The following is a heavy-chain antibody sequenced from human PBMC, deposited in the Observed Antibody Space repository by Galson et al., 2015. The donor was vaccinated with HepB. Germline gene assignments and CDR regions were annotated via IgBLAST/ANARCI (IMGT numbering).Heavy chain of an antibody. Sequence: SVKVSCKASGYTFSSYSITWVRQAPGQGLEWVGWISPHNRYTNYTQKLQGRVTMTTDTSTSTAYMELRSLRSDDTAVCYCARGALVVAVGATQNNWFDPWGRGTLVTVSS. CDR1: GYTFSSYS. D-gene: IGHD2-15*01. V-gene: IGHV1-18*01. J-gene: IGHJ5*02. CDR2: ISPHNRYT. CDR3: ARGALVVAVGATQNNWFDP.